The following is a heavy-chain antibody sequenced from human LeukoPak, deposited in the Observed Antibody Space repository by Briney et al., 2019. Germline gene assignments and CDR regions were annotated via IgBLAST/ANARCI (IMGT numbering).Heavy chain of an antibody. CDR2: IYTSGSTSGST. D-gene: IGHD3-3*01. CDR3: AREYYDFWSGYYTNVYYFDY. J-gene: IGHJ4*02. CDR1: GGYISSYY. Sequence: SETLSLTCSASGGYISSYYWSWIRQPAGKGLEWIGRIYTSGSTSGSTSYNPSLKSRVTMSVDTSKNQFSLKLISVTAADTAVYYCAREYYDFWSGYYTNVYYFDYWGQGTLVTVSS. V-gene: IGHV4-4*07.